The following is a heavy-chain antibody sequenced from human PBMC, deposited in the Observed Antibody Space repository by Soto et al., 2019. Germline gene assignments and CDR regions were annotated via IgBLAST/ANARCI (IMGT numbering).Heavy chain of an antibody. Sequence: GGSLRLSCAASGFTFSSYAMHWVRQAPGKGLEWVAVISYDGSNKYYADSVKGRFTISRDNSKNTLYLQMNSLRAEDTAVYYCARDQQQWLVLDYWGQGTLVTVSS. CDR1: GFTFSSYA. V-gene: IGHV3-30-3*01. J-gene: IGHJ4*02. CDR3: ARDQQQWLVLDY. D-gene: IGHD6-19*01. CDR2: ISYDGSNK.